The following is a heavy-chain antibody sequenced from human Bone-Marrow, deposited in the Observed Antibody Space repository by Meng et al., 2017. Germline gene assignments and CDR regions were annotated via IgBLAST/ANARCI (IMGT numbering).Heavy chain of an antibody. CDR2: IYPGDSDT. J-gene: IGHJ6*02. CDR1: GYSFTSYW. D-gene: IGHD5-18*01. Sequence: GASLKISCKGSGYSFTSYWIGWVRQMPGKGLEWMGIIYPGDSDTRYSPSFQGQVTISADKSISTAYLQWSSLKASDTAMYYCARQPAVRGYSYGSLLSYYYYYYGMDVWGQGTTVTVSS. V-gene: IGHV5-51*01. CDR3: ARQPAVRGYSYGSLLSYYYYYYGMDV.